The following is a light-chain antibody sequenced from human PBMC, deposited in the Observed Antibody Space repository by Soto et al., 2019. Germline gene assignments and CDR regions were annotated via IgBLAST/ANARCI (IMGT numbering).Light chain of an antibody. J-gene: IGKJ1*01. Sequence: EIVLTQSPGTLSLSPGERATLSCRASLTVSDNYLAWYQQKPGQAPRLLIYGASSRATGIPDRFSGSGSGTDFTLTISRLEPEDFAVYYCQQYGSSPGWTFGQGTKVDIK. CDR2: GAS. V-gene: IGKV3-20*01. CDR1: LTVSDNY. CDR3: QQYGSSPGWT.